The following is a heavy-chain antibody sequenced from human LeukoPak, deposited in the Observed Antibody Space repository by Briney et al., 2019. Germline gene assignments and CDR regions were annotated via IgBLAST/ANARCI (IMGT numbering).Heavy chain of an antibody. CDR2: IWYDGSNK. CDR3: ARDRWELPPDGMDV. CDR1: GFIFSNYG. D-gene: IGHD1-26*01. Sequence: PGGSLRLSCAASGFIFSNYGMHWVRQAPGKGLEWVAVIWYDGSNKYYADSVKGRFTISRDNSKNTLYLQMNSLRAEDTAVYYCARDRWELPPDGMDVWGQGTTVTVSS. V-gene: IGHV3-33*08. J-gene: IGHJ6*02.